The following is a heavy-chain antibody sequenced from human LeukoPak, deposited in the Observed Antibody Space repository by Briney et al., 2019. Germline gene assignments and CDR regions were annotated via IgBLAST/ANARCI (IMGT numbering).Heavy chain of an antibody. CDR1: GYTFTSYG. CDR3: ARVGAVLRYFDWLPDPYYFDY. D-gene: IGHD3-9*01. V-gene: IGHV1-18*04. CDR2: ISAYNGNT. J-gene: IGHJ4*02. Sequence: ASVKVSCKASGYTFTSYGISWVRQAPGQGLEWMGWISAYNGNTNYAQKLQGRVTMTTDTSTSTAYMELRSLRSDDTAVYYCARVGAVLRYFDWLPDPYYFDYWGQGTPVTVSS.